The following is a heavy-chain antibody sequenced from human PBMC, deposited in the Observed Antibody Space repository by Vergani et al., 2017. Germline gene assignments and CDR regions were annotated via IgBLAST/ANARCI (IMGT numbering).Heavy chain of an antibody. V-gene: IGHV3-11*04. CDR1: GFTFSDYY. D-gene: IGHD3-10*01. CDR2: ISSSGHTT. CDR3: ARMVPWYWDV. J-gene: IGHJ6*02. Sequence: VQLVESGGGLVKPGGSLRLSCAASGFTFSDYYMSWIRQAPGKGLEWISYISSSGHTTYYADSVKGRSTLSRDNAKNALFLQINSLRAEDTAVYYCARMVPWYWDVWGQGTTVTVSS.